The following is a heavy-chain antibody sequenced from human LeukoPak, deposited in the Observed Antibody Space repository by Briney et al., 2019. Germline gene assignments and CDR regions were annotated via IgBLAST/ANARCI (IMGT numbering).Heavy chain of an antibody. CDR2: IYTSGST. J-gene: IGHJ6*03. V-gene: IGHV4-4*07. CDR1: GGSISSYY. Sequence: PSETLSLTCTVSGGSISSYYWSGIRQPAGKGLEWIGRIYTSGSTNYNPSLKSRVTMSVDTSKNQFSLKLSSVTAADTAVYYCAREAVVVVAALNYYYMDVWGKGTTVTVSS. CDR3: AREAVVVVAALNYYYMDV. D-gene: IGHD2-15*01.